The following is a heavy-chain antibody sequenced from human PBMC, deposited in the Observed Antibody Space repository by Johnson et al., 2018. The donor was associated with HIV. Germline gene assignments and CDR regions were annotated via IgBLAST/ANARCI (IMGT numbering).Heavy chain of an antibody. D-gene: IGHD5-18*01. V-gene: IGHV3-20*04. CDR1: GFTFDNYG. CDR3: ARGLRGYSYIDSFDI. Sequence: VQLVESGGGLVQPGGSLRLSCAASGFTFDNYGVSWVRQAPGKGLEWVSGINWNGGSTGYGDSVKGRFTISRDNAKNSLYLQMNSLRAEDTALYYCARGLRGYSYIDSFDIWGQGTMVTVSS. CDR2: INWNGGST. J-gene: IGHJ3*02.